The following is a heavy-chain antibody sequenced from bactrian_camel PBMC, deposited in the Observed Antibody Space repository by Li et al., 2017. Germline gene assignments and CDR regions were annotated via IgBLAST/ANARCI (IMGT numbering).Heavy chain of an antibody. V-gene: IGHV3S53*01. CDR2: LDSHGTT. CDR3: AFEIQPRVGGLDYSQGAPMAPLCPTQGY. CDR1: TANLRRFFSDYA. Sequence: HVQLVESGGDSVQAGGSLRLSCEVSTANLRRFFSDYAMGWFRQSPGREREGVAALDSHGTTNYADSVKGRFTISKDNAKNTLYLQMNSLKPEDTGMYYCAFEIQPRVGGLDYSQGAPMAPLCPTQGYWGQGTQVTVS. D-gene: IGHD7*01. J-gene: IGHJ4*01.